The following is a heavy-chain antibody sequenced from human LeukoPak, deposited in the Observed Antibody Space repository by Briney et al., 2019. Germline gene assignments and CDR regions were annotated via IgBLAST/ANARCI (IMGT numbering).Heavy chain of an antibody. D-gene: IGHD2-2*01. J-gene: IGHJ6*03. Sequence: SETLSLTCTVSGGSISSYYWTWIRQPAGKGLEWIGRIYTSGSTNYNPSLKSRVTISVDTSKNQFSLKLSSVTAADTAVYYCARRHCSSTSCHYYMDVWGKGTTVTVSS. V-gene: IGHV4-4*07. CDR2: IYTSGST. CDR1: GGSISSYY. CDR3: ARRHCSSTSCHYYMDV.